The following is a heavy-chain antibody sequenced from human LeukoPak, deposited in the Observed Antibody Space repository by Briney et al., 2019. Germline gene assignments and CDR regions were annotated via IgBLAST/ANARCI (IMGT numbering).Heavy chain of an antibody. CDR1: GFTFSSHA. Sequence: GGSLRLSCAASGFTFSSHAMHWVRQAPGKGLEWVAFIRYDGINKYYADSVKGRFTISRDNSKNTLYLQMNSLRAEDTAVYYCAKDLCSGGSCYSLDYWGQGTLVTVSS. CDR3: AKDLCSGGSCYSLDY. D-gene: IGHD2-15*01. J-gene: IGHJ4*02. V-gene: IGHV3-30*02. CDR2: IRYDGINK.